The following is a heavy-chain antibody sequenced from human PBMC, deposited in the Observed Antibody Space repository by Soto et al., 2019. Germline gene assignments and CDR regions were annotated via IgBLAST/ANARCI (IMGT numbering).Heavy chain of an antibody. D-gene: IGHD3-3*01. CDR2: ISAYNGNT. V-gene: IGHV1-18*01. CDR1: GYTFTIHG. Sequence: GASVKVSFKASGYTFTIHGISWVRQAPGQGLEWMGWISAYNGNTNYAQKLQGRVTMTTDTSTSTAYMELRSLRSDDTAVYYCARDDDYDFWSGYNNWFDPWGQGTLVTVSS. CDR3: ARDDDYDFWSGYNNWFDP. J-gene: IGHJ5*02.